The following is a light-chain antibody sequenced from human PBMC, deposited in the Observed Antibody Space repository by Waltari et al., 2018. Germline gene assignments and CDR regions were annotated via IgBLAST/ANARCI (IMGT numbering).Light chain of an antibody. CDR3: SSYTSSSTLVV. V-gene: IGLV2-14*03. CDR2: DVS. CDR1: SSDVGGYNY. Sequence: QSALTQPASVSGSPGQPITISCTGTSSDVGGYNYFPRYQQHPGKAPKLMIYDVSNRPSGVSNRFSGSKSGNTASLTISGLQAEDEADYYCSSYTSSSTLVVFGGGTKLTVL. J-gene: IGLJ2*01.